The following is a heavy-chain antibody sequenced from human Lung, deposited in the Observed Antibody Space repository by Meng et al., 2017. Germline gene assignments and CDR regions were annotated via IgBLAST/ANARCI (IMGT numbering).Heavy chain of an antibody. D-gene: IGHD3-10*01. Sequence: VQLVQSGAEVKKPGASVKVSCKSSGYTFGDNYMHWVRQAPGEGLGWMGWISPNSGFTNYAQKFQGRVTMTSDTSISTAYMELSRLRSDDTAVYYCARVDSGSGSYYDYWGQGTLVTVSS. V-gene: IGHV1-2*02. CDR2: ISPNSGFT. CDR1: GYTFGDNY. CDR3: ARVDSGSGSYYDY. J-gene: IGHJ4*02.